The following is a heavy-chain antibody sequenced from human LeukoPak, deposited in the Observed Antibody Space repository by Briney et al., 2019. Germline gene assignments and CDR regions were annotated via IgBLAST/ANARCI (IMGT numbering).Heavy chain of an antibody. V-gene: IGHV1-69*13. CDR3: ARRDRYQLPQRHYYYYYGMDV. Sequence: GASVKVSCKASGGTFSSYAISWVRQAPGQGLEWMGGIIPIFGTANYAQKFQGRVTITADESTSTAYMELSSLRSEDTAVYYCARRDRYQLPQRHYYYYYGMDVWGQGTTVTVSS. J-gene: IGHJ6*02. CDR1: GGTFSSYA. CDR2: IIPIFGTA. D-gene: IGHD2-2*01.